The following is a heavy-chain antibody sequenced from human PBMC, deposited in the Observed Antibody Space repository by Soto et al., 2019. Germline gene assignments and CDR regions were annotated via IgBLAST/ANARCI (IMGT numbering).Heavy chain of an antibody. Sequence: GESLKISCKGSGYSFTSYWIGWVRQMPGKGLEWMGIIYPGDSDTRYSPSFQGQVTISADKSISTAYLQWSSLKASDTAMYYCARERYYYDISVRYYYYYYGKDVWGQGTTVTVSS. CDR3: ARERYYYDISVRYYYYYYGKDV. V-gene: IGHV5-51*01. D-gene: IGHD3-22*01. CDR1: GYSFTSYW. CDR2: IYPGDSDT. J-gene: IGHJ6*02.